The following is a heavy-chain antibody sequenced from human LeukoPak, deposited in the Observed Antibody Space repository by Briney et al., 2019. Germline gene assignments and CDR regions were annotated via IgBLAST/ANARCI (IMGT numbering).Heavy chain of an antibody. CDR3: ATEYYGAYNY. CDR1: GFIFINAW. J-gene: IGHJ4*02. V-gene: IGHV3-15*01. CDR2: IKSRKDRGTT. Sequence: GGSLRLSCAASGFIFINAWMSWARQAPGKGLEWVGHIKSRKDRGTTDYAAPVKDRFTISRDDSRDTLYLQMNSLKTEDIAVYYCATEYYGAYNYWGQGTLVTVCS. D-gene: IGHD4-17*01.